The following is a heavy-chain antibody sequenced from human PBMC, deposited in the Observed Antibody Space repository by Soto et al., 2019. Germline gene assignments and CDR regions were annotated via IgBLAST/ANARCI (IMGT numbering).Heavy chain of an antibody. J-gene: IGHJ6*02. Sequence: QVQLVQSGAGVKKPGSSVKVSCKASGGTFSSYAISCVRQAPGQGLEWMGGIIPIFGTANYAQKFQGRVTITADDSTSTAYMELSSLRSEDTAVYYCARDPYYYDRSGRNYYGMDVWGQGTTVTVSS. D-gene: IGHD3-22*01. CDR3: ARDPYYYDRSGRNYYGMDV. CDR1: GGTFSSYA. V-gene: IGHV1-69*01. CDR2: IIPIFGTA.